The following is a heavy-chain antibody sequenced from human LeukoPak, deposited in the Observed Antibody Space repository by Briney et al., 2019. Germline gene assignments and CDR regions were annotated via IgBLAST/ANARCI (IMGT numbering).Heavy chain of an antibody. Sequence: TGGSLRLSCAASRFTFSIYAMSWVRQAPGRGLEWVSSISGNGAGTFYADSVKGRFTISRDNSKNTLFLQMNSLRAEDSAIYYCAKDRPNYYNSSGHYYRRNGDYWGQGTLVTVSS. CDR2: ISGNGAGT. J-gene: IGHJ4*02. CDR1: RFTFSIYA. V-gene: IGHV3-23*01. D-gene: IGHD3-22*01. CDR3: AKDRPNYYNSSGHYYRRNGDY.